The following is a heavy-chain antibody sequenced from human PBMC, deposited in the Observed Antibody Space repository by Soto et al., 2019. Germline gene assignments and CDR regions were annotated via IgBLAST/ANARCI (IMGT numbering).Heavy chain of an antibody. J-gene: IGHJ6*02. CDR1: GFTFNNYG. CDR3: TKDGRFDSDGSLYYYYYGMDV. CDR2: ISNDGSNK. D-gene: IGHD2-15*01. V-gene: IGHV3-30*18. Sequence: GSLGLSCAASGFTFNNYGMNWVRQAPGKGLEWVAIISNDGSNKYYIESVRGRFTISRDNSKNMLFLQMNSLRVEDKAVYFCTKDGRFDSDGSLYYYYYGMDVWGQGTKVTVSS.